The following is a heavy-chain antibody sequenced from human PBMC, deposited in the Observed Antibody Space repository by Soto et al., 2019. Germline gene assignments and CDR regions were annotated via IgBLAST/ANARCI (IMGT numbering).Heavy chain of an antibody. Sequence: QITLKESGPTLVKPTQILTLTCTLSGFSLSTTGVGVGWIRQPPGKALEWLALIYWDDDKRYSPSLKSRLTITKDTSTNQVVLTLTNMDPVDTATYYCAHLSLSTMSFDYWGQGTLVTVSS. D-gene: IGHD3-3*01. CDR1: GFSLSTTGVG. V-gene: IGHV2-5*02. CDR3: AHLSLSTMSFDY. CDR2: IYWDDDK. J-gene: IGHJ4*02.